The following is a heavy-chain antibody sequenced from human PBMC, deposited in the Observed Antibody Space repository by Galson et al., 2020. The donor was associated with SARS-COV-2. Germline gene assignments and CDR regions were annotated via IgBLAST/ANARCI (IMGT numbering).Heavy chain of an antibody. CDR2: IYTSGST. V-gene: IGHV4-61*02. CDR3: ARAQVAATPYFDC. Sequence: SETLSLTCTVSGGSISSGSYYWSWIRQPAGKGLEWIGRIYTSGSTNCNPSLKSRVTISVDTSKNQFSLKLSSVTAADTAVYYCARAQVAATPYFDCWGQGTLVTVSS. CDR1: GGSISSGSYY. D-gene: IGHD2-15*01. J-gene: IGHJ4*02.